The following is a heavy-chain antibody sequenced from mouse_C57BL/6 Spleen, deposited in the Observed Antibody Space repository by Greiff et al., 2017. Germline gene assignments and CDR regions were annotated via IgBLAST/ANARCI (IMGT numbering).Heavy chain of an antibody. V-gene: IGHV1-63*01. CDR1: GYTFTNYW. CDR2: IYPGGGYT. J-gene: IGHJ4*01. D-gene: IGHD2-3*01. CDR3: ARREDGYYYAMDY. Sequence: VKLQESGAELVRPGTSVKMSCKASGYTFTNYWIGWAKQRPGHGLEWIGDIYPGGGYTNYNEKFKGKATLTADKSSSTAYMQFSSLTSEDSAIYYCARREDGYYYAMDYWGQGTSVTVSS.